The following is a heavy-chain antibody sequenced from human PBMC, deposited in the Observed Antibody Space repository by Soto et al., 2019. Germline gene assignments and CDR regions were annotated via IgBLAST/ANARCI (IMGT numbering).Heavy chain of an antibody. CDR2: INYSGST. CDR3: ASLYGDYVPY. D-gene: IGHD4-17*01. V-gene: IGHV4-39*01. J-gene: IGHJ4*02. Sequence: QLQLQESGPGLVKPSETLSLTCSVSGDSISSSSYYWGWIRQPPGKGLEWIGTINYSGSTYYNPSLKXXVXIXXDTSKTQFSLKVSSVTAAHTAVYYCASLYGDYVPYWGQGILVSVSS. CDR1: GDSISSSSYY.